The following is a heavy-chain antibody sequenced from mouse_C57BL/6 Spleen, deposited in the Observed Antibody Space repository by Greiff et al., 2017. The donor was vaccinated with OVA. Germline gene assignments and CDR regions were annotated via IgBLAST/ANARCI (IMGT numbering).Heavy chain of an antibody. Sequence: VQLQQSGPELVKPGASVKISCKASGYAFSSSWMNWVKQRPGKGLEWIGRIYPGDGDTNYNGKFKGKATLTADKSSSTAYMQLSSLTSEDSAVYFCASYYGSSQYYYAMDYWGQGTSVTVSS. CDR2: IYPGDGDT. CDR1: GYAFSSSW. J-gene: IGHJ4*01. CDR3: ASYYGSSQYYYAMDY. V-gene: IGHV1-82*01. D-gene: IGHD1-1*01.